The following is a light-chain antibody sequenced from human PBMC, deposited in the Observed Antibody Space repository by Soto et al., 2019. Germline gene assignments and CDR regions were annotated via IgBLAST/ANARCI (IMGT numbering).Light chain of an antibody. CDR2: EVS. CDR3: CSFAGSNPFPYV. Sequence: QSVLTQPASVSGSPGQSITISCTGTISDVGSHNLVSWYQQHPGKAPKLIIYEVSERPSGVSSRFSGSKSGNTASLTVSGLQADDEADYHCCSFAGSNPFPYVFGTGTKV. V-gene: IGLV2-23*02. J-gene: IGLJ1*01. CDR1: ISDVGSHNL.